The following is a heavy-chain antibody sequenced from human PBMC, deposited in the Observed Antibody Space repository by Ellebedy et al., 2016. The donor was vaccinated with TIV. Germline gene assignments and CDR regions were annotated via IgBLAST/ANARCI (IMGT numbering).Heavy chain of an antibody. V-gene: IGHV4-34*01. CDR2: INHSGST. Sequence: SQTLSLTXAVYGGSFSGYYLCRIRPPPRQGLAWIWEINHSGSTNYNPSLKSRVTISVDTSKNQFSLKLSSVTAADTAVYYCARTSRGITMVRGPSSYYYYYGMDVWGQGTTVTVSS. CDR1: GGSFSGYY. CDR3: ARTSRGITMVRGPSSYYYYYGMDV. D-gene: IGHD3-10*01. J-gene: IGHJ6*02.